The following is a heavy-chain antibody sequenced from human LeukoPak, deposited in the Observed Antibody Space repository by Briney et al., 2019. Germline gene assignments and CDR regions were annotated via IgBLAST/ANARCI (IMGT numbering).Heavy chain of an antibody. CDR1: GGTFSSYA. V-gene: IGHV1-69*01. J-gene: IGHJ4*02. Sequence: SSVKVSCQASGGTFSSYAISWVRQAPGQGLEWLGGIIPIFGTANHAQKFQGRVTITADESTSTAYVELSSLRSEDTAVYYCARDTAMDRGGYWGQGTLVTVSS. CDR2: IIPIFGTA. D-gene: IGHD5-18*01. CDR3: ARDTAMDRGGY.